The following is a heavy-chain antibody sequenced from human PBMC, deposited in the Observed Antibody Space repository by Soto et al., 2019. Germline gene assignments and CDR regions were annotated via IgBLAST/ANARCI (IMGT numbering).Heavy chain of an antibody. CDR3: TTVFEY. CDR2: IDGVGTGT. CDR1: GFTFTNYW. V-gene: IGHV3-74*01. J-gene: IGHJ4*02. Sequence: EVQLVQSGGGSVQPGGSLRLSCAASGFTFTNYWMHWVRQVPGKGLVWVSRIDGVGTGTSYSDSVRGRFTIARDNAENTLDLQMNSLRAEDTAVDYCTTVFEYWGQGTLVTVSS.